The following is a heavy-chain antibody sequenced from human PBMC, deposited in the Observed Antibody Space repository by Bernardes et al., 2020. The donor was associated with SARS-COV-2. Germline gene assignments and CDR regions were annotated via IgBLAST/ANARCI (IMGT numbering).Heavy chain of an antibody. CDR2: ISYDGSNK. J-gene: IGHJ6*02. D-gene: IGHD3-3*01. CDR1: GFTFSSYG. CDR3: AKAGGEIGFWSGQYYYGMDV. V-gene: IGHV3-30*18. Sequence: GGSLRLSCAASGFTFSSYGIHWVRQAPGKGLEWVAVISYDGSNKYYADSVKGRFTISRDNSKNTLYLQMNSLRAEDTAVYYCAKAGGEIGFWSGQYYYGMDVWGQGTTVTVSS.